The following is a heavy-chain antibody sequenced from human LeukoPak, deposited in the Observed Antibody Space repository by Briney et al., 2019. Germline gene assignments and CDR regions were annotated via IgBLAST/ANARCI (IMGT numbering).Heavy chain of an antibody. CDR2: IKQDGREK. CDR1: GFTFSSYW. CDR3: ARDRPVVAAHFGY. Sequence: GGSLRLSCAASGFTFSSYWMSWVRQAPGKGLEWVANIKQDGREKYYVDSVKGRFTISRDNAKNSLYLQVNSLRAEDTAVYYCARDRPVVAAHFGYWGQGTLVTVSS. J-gene: IGHJ4*02. D-gene: IGHD2-15*01. V-gene: IGHV3-7*01.